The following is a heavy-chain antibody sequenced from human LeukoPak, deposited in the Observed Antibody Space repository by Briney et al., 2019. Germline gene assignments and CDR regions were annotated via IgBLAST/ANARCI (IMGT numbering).Heavy chain of an antibody. Sequence: SGTLSLTCTVSGDSISSSSFYWAWIRQPPGKGLEWLGSIHYSGTTHYNPSLKSRITISVDTSKNHFSLRLGSVTAADTAVYYCARHMTSTAGSYGGVGIPNYWGQGTLVSVSS. CDR1: GDSISSSSFY. J-gene: IGHJ4*02. V-gene: IGHV4-39*01. CDR2: IHYSGTT. D-gene: IGHD3-10*01. CDR3: ARHMTSTAGSYGGVGIPNY.